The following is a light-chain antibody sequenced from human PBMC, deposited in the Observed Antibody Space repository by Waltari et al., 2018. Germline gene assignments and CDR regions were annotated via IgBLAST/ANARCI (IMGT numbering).Light chain of an antibody. CDR1: QSVSSS. Sequence: EIVLTQSPATLSWSPGQRATLSCRASQSVSSSLAWYQQKPGQAPRPLIYDASKRATGIPARFSGSGSGTDFTLTIGGLEPEDFAVYYCQQRSDWPFTFGQGTKLEI. J-gene: IGKJ2*01. CDR3: QQRSDWPFT. V-gene: IGKV3-11*01. CDR2: DAS.